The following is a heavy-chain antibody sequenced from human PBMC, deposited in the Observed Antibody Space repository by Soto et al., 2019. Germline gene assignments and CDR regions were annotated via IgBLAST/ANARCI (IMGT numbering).Heavy chain of an antibody. CDR2: ISYDGSNK. CDR3: ARDGAGAVFGYLYYYAMDV. D-gene: IGHD5-18*01. CDR1: GFTFSSYA. Sequence: QVQLVESGGGVVQPGRSLRLSCAASGFTFSSYAMHWVRQAPGKGLEWVAVISYDGSNKYYADSVKGRFTISRDNSKNTLYLQRNSLRAEDTAVYYCARDGAGAVFGYLYYYAMDVWGQGTTVTVSS. J-gene: IGHJ6*02. V-gene: IGHV3-30-3*01.